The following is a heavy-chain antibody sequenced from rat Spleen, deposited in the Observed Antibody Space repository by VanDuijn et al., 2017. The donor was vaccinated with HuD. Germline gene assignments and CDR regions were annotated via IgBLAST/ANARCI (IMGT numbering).Heavy chain of an antibody. CDR1: GFTFSDYY. Sequence: EVQLVESDGGLVQPGRSLKLSCAASGFTFSDYYMAWVRQAPTKGLEWVATINYDGSSTYYRDSVQGRFTISRDNAKSTLYLQMDSLRSEDTATYYCVRHGYGGYSEPFAYWGQGVMVTVSS. J-gene: IGHJ2*01. D-gene: IGHD1-11*01. CDR2: INYDGSST. CDR3: VRHGYGGYSEPFAY. V-gene: IGHV5-29*01.